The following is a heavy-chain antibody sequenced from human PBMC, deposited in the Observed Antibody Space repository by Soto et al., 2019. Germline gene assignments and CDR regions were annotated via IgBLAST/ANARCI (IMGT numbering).Heavy chain of an antibody. V-gene: IGHV1-58*01. Sequence: QMQLVQSGPEVKKPGTSVKVSCKASGFTFTSSAVQWVRQARGQRLEWIGWIVVGSGNTNYAQKFQERVTVTRDMSTTTAYMEMSSLRAEDAAVYYCAAGLVYSYGYVAGDYWGQGTLVTVSS. J-gene: IGHJ4*02. CDR2: IVVGSGNT. CDR3: AAGLVYSYGYVAGDY. CDR1: GFTFTSSA. D-gene: IGHD5-18*01.